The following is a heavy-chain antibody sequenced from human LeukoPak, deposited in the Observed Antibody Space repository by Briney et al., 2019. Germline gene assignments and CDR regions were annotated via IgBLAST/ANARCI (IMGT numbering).Heavy chain of an antibody. D-gene: IGHD3-3*01. Sequence: PGGSLRLSCPASGFTFSSYWMSWVRQSPGKGLERVANIKHDGSERYYVDSVKGRFTISRDNAKNSLFLQMNTLRAEDTAVYYCARAQWISGVVINGPKDYWGQGTLVTVSS. CDR3: ARAQWISGVVINGPKDY. CDR2: IKHDGSER. CDR1: GFTFSSYW. V-gene: IGHV3-7*01. J-gene: IGHJ4*02.